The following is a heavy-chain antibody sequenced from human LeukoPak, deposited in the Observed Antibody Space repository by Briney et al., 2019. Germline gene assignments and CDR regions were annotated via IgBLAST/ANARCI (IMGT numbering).Heavy chain of an antibody. Sequence: SETLSLTCTVSGGSISNYYWSWIRQPPGKGLEWIGYIYYSGTTNYNPSLKSRVTISVDTSKDQFSLKLNSVTAADTAVYYCARGVYIAAAQYGYWGQGTLVTVSS. CDR3: ARGVYIAAAQYGY. D-gene: IGHD6-13*01. CDR2: IYYSGTT. V-gene: IGHV4-59*01. J-gene: IGHJ4*02. CDR1: GGSISNYY.